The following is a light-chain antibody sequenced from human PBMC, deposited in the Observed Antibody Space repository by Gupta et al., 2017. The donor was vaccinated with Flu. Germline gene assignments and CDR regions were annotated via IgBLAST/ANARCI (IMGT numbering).Light chain of an antibody. Sequence: GTLQLSPGKKATSSCWASKSLSNTYLAWYQQKPGQAPRLLIYDRSNRATGIPDRFSGSGSGTEFTLTISRLEPEDFAVNYCQQESNIPITFGRGTKVEIK. CDR2: DRS. V-gene: IGKV3-20*01. CDR1: KSLSNTY. J-gene: IGKJ4*01. CDR3: QQESNIPIT.